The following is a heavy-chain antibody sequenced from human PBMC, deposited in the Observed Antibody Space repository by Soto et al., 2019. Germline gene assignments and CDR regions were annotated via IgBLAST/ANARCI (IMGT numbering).Heavy chain of an antibody. D-gene: IGHD3-3*01. CDR2: ISYDGSNK. J-gene: IGHJ6*02. V-gene: IGHV3-30*18. CDR1: GFTFSSYG. CDR3: AKARTTYYDFWSGYYSYGMDV. Sequence: GGSLRLSCAASGFTFSSYGMHWVRQAPGKGLEWVAVISYDGSNKYYADPVKGRFTISRDNSKNTLYLQMNSLRAEDTAVYYCAKARTTYYDFWSGYYSYGMDVWGQGTTVTVSS.